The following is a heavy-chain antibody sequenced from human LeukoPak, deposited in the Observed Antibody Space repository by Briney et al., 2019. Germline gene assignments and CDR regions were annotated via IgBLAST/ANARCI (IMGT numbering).Heavy chain of an antibody. CDR2: IIPIFGTA. CDR1: GGTFSSYA. CDR3: ARGLAPEPYSSSWYPHDY. V-gene: IGHV1-69*05. D-gene: IGHD6-13*01. J-gene: IGHJ4*02. Sequence: SVKVSCKASGGTFSSYAISWVRQAPGQGLEWMGGIIPIFGTANYAQKFQGRVTMTRDTSTSTVYMELSSLRSEDTAVYYCARGLAPEPYSSSWYPHDYWGQGTLVTVSS.